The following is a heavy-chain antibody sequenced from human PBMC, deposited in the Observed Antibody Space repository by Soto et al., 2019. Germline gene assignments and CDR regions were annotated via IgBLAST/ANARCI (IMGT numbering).Heavy chain of an antibody. D-gene: IGHD6-19*01. CDR1: GFIFSAYA. CDR3: ARDPSPYTSGWYGIDF. V-gene: IGHV3-30*04. CDR2: ISYDGTNK. J-gene: IGHJ4*01. Sequence: QPXGSLRLSCAASGFIFSAYAMLWVRQAPGKGLEWVAAISYDGTNKYYADSIKGRFTISRDNSANTLFLQVNSLRREDTAMYYCARDPSPYTSGWYGIDFWGQGTLVTVSS.